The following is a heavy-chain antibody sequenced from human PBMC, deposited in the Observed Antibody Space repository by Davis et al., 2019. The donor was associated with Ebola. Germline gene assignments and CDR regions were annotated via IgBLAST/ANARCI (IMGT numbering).Heavy chain of an antibody. CDR1: GYTLTELS. Sequence: ASVKVSCKVSGYTLTELSMHWVRQAPGKGLEWMGGFDPEDGETIYAQKFQGRVTMTEDTSTDTAYMELSSLRSEDTAVYYCAGGEGRARYFDYWGQGTLVTVSS. D-gene: IGHD3-10*01. CDR3: AGGEGRARYFDY. J-gene: IGHJ4*02. CDR2: FDPEDGET. V-gene: IGHV1-24*01.